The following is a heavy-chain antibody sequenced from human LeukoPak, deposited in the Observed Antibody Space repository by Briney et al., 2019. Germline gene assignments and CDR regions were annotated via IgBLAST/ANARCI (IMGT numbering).Heavy chain of an antibody. CDR1: GGTFSSYA. Sequence: SVKVSCKASGGTFSSYAISWVRQAPGQGLEWMGRIIPILGIANYAQKFQGRVTITADKSTSTAYMELSSLRSEDTAVYYCARDLPYDSSGYYFGGDYWGQGTLVTVSS. CDR2: IIPILGIA. D-gene: IGHD3-22*01. J-gene: IGHJ4*02. V-gene: IGHV1-69*04. CDR3: ARDLPYDSSGYYFGGDY.